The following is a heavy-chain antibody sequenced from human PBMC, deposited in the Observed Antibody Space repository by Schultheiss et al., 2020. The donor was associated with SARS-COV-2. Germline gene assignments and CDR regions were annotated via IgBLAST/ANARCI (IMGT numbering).Heavy chain of an antibody. Sequence: GSLRLSCAVSGDYITSTNWWSWVRQPPGKGLEWIGEIYHSGSTNYNPSLKSRVTISVDRSRNQFSLKLTSVTAEDTAVYYCARDPSYSSSWYWVYYYGMDVWGQGTTVTVSS. V-gene: IGHV4-4*02. CDR2: IYHSGST. CDR3: ARDPSYSSSWYWVYYYGMDV. J-gene: IGHJ6*02. D-gene: IGHD6-13*01. CDR1: GDYITSTNW.